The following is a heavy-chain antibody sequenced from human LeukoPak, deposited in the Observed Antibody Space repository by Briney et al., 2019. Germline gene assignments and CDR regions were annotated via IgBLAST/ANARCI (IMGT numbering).Heavy chain of an antibody. Sequence: PSETLSLTCTVSGGSISSYYWSWIRQPPGKGLEWIGYIYYSGSTNYNPSLKSRVTISVDTSKNQFSLKLSSVTAADTAVYYCARDPQGYDFWSGPKSWFAPWGQGTLVTVSS. CDR1: GGSISSYY. V-gene: IGHV4-59*01. CDR3: ARDPQGYDFWSGPKSWFAP. J-gene: IGHJ5*02. D-gene: IGHD3-3*01. CDR2: IYYSGST.